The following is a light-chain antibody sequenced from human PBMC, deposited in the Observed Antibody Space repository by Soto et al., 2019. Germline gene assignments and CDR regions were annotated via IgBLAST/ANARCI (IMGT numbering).Light chain of an antibody. V-gene: IGKV3-20*01. CDR3: QQYGSSPPWT. J-gene: IGKJ1*01. CDR2: GAS. CDR1: QSVGSD. Sequence: EIVMTQSPATLSVSPGERATLSCRASQSVGSDLAWYQQKPGQAPRLLIYGASSRATGIPDRFSGSGSGTDFTLTISRLEPEDFAVYYCQQYGSSPPWTFGQGTKVDI.